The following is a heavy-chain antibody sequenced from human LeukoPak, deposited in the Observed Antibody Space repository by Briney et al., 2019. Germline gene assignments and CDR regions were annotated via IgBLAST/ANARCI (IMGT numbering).Heavy chain of an antibody. CDR3: AVSPRTPVST. CDR2: ISNTGGGI. J-gene: IGHJ1*01. D-gene: IGHD5/OR15-5a*01. CDR1: GGSVSGYY. V-gene: IGHV3-11*04. Sequence: LSLTCTVSGGSVSGYYWNWVRQPPGKGLEWVSGISNTGGGITYADSVKGRFSISRDNAKNSVYLQMNGLRSDDSAVYHCAVSPRTPVSTWGPGTLVTVSS.